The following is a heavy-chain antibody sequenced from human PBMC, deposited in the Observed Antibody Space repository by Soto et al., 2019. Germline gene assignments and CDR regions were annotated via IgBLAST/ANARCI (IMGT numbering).Heavy chain of an antibody. CDR2: ISAYNGNT. J-gene: IGHJ3*02. Sequence: ASVKVSCKASGYTFTSYGISWVRQAPGQGLEWMGWISAYNGNTNYAQKLQGRVTMTTDTSTSTAYMELRSLRSDDTAVYYCATTTVAHDAFDIWGQGTMVTVSS. V-gene: IGHV1-18*01. D-gene: IGHD4-17*01. CDR3: ATTTVAHDAFDI. CDR1: GYTFTSYG.